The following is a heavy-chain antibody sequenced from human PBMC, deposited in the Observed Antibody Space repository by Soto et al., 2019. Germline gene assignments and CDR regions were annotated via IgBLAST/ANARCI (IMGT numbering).Heavy chain of an antibody. J-gene: IGHJ5*02. D-gene: IGHD2-15*01. V-gene: IGHV4-39*01. CDR1: GGSISSSSHY. Sequence: SETLSLTCTVSGGSISSSSHYWGWIRRPPGKGLEWMGSLFYRATAYYNPSPRSRVTMFIDSSKNHFSLKLTSVTAADTAVYYCARHLVVATTTYNWFDVWGQGALVTVSS. CDR3: ARHLVVATTTYNWFDV. CDR2: LFYRATA.